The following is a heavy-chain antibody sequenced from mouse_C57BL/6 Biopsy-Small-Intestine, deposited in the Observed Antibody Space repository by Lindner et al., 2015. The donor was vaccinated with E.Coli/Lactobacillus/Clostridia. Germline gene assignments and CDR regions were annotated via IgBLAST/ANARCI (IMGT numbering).Heavy chain of an antibody. Sequence: SVKVSCKASGYTFTSYAIHWVRQAPGQRLEWMGWINAGNGNTKYSQKFQDRVTIIRDTSASTDYMELRNLRSEDTAVYYCARSTAYSSGRYEGYFDYWGQGTLVTVSS. CDR3: ARSTAYSSGRYEGYFDY. D-gene: IGHD2-14*01. CDR2: INAGNGNT. V-gene: IGHV1-84*02. J-gene: IGHJ2*01. CDR1: GYTFTSYA.